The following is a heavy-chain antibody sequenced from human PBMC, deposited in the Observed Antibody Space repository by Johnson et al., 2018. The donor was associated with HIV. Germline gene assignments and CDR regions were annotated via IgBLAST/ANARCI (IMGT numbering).Heavy chain of an antibody. V-gene: IGHV3-30-3*01. D-gene: IGHD1-1*01. CDR3: AKERGDNYVGGDAFDI. Sequence: QVQLVESGGGVVQPGRSLRLSCAASGFTFSSYAMHWVRQAPGKGLEWVAVISYDGSNKYTADSVKGRFTISRDTSKNTLYLQMNSLRTEDTAVYYCAKERGDNYVGGDAFDIWNQGTMVTVSS. J-gene: IGHJ3*02. CDR1: GFTFSSYA. CDR2: ISYDGSNK.